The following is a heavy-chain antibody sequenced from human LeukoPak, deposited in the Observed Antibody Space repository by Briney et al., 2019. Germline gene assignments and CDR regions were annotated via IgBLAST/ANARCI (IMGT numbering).Heavy chain of an antibody. V-gene: IGHV3-30-3*01. CDR2: ISYDGSNK. D-gene: IGHD3-16*01. CDR1: GFTFSSYA. Sequence: GRSLRLSCAASGFTFSSYAMHWVRQAPGKGLGWVAVISYDGSNKYYADSVKGRFTISRDNPKNTLYLQMNSLRAEDTAVYYCARGGSYYYYYYGMDVWGQGTTVTVSS. CDR3: ARGGSYYYYYYGMDV. J-gene: IGHJ6*02.